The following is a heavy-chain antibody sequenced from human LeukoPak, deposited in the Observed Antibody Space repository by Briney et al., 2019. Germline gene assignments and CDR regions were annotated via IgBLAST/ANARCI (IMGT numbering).Heavy chain of an antibody. J-gene: IGHJ4*02. CDR3: AREMGDLEFYFDY. V-gene: IGHV1-69*04. CDR1: GGTFGNFA. Sequence: SVKVSCKASGGTFGNFAFSWVRQAPGQGLQWVGRIIPIVDVTSYAQNFKSRVTITADESTTTAYMELSSLRSEDTAVYYCAREMGDLEFYFDYWGQGTLVTVSS. D-gene: IGHD1-1*01. CDR2: IIPIVDVT.